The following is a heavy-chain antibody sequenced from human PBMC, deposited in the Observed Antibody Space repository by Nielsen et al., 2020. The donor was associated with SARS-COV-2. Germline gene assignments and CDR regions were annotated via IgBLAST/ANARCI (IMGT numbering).Heavy chain of an antibody. CDR3: VKDGAYYGVRGVVHFGY. V-gene: IGHV3-21*06. J-gene: IGHJ4*02. Sequence: GESLKISCTGSGFTFSDYSMNWVRQAPGKGLEWVASISGDSNYIFYSELVKGRFTISRDNSKNILYLQMNNLRAEDTAVYYCVKDGAYYGVRGVVHFGYGGRGTVVTVSS. D-gene: IGHD3-10*01. CDR2: ISGDSNYI. CDR1: GFTFSDYS.